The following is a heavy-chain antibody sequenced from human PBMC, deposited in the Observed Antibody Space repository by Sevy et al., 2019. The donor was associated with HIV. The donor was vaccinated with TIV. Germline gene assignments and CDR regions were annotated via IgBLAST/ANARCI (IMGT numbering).Heavy chain of an antibody. Sequence: GESLKISCAVSGFSFDSYGMTWVRQAPGKGLEWVSGISGSGTRTYYADSVKGRFIISRDNSKNTLYLQMNSLRSEDTGIYYFAKGGGGHYDPDEIGYYFYYYNMDVWGKGTTVTVSS. V-gene: IGHV3-23*01. CDR1: GFSFDSYG. CDR2: ISGSGTRT. D-gene: IGHD3-22*01. CDR3: AKGGGGHYDPDEIGYYFYYYNMDV. J-gene: IGHJ6*03.